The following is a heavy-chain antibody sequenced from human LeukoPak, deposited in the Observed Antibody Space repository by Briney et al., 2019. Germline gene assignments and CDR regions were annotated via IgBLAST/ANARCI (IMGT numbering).Heavy chain of an antibody. J-gene: IGHJ4*02. Sequence: GGSLRLSCAASGFTFSTYPMHWVRQAPGKGLEWGAVISNDGSNKYYADSVKGRFTLSRDSSKNTLYLQMNSLRTEDTAVYYCAKDRTGFAIAVAGTIDYWGQGTLVTVSS. CDR1: GFTFSTYP. CDR2: ISNDGSNK. V-gene: IGHV3-30*04. CDR3: AKDRTGFAIAVAGTIDY. D-gene: IGHD6-19*01.